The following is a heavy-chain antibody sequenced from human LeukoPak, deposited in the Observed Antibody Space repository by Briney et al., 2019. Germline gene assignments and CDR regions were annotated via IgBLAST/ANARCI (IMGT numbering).Heavy chain of an antibody. CDR3: TSHTGTGDAFRPFHI. Sequence: GGSLRLSCAASGFTFSDYYMSWIRQAPGKGLEWVSYISSSGSTIYYADSVKGRFTISRDNSKKSLYLQMNSLRAEDTAVYYCTSHTGTGDAFRPFHIWGQGTMVTVSS. CDR1: GFTFSDYY. J-gene: IGHJ3*02. CDR2: ISSSGSTI. D-gene: IGHD2-21*02. V-gene: IGHV3-11*04.